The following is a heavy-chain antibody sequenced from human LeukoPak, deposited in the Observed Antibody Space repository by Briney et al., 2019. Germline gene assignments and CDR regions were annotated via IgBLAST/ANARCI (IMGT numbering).Heavy chain of an antibody. CDR1: GYTFNTYG. V-gene: IGHV1-18*04. CDR3: ARDDSGHWFDP. CDR2: INTYNVDT. Sequence: GASVKVSSKASGYTFNTYGISWVRQAPGQRVEWMGWINTYNVDTNHTQKFQGRVTMTPDTSTTTAYMELGSLRSDDTADYYCARDDSGHWFDPWGQGTLVTVSS. J-gene: IGHJ5*02. D-gene: IGHD6-25*01.